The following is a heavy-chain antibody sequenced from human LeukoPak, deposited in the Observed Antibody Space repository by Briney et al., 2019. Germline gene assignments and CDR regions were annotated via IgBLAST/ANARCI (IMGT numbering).Heavy chain of an antibody. D-gene: IGHD5-18*01. Sequence: SETLSLTCAVYGGSFSGYYWNWIRQPPGKGLEWIGEINHSGSTNYNPSLKSRVTISVDTSKNQFSLKLSSVTAADTAVYYCARVGGRGYSYGRGVYGMDVWGQGTTVTVSS. J-gene: IGHJ6*02. CDR3: ARVGGRGYSYGRGVYGMDV. CDR2: INHSGST. V-gene: IGHV4-34*01. CDR1: GGSFSGYY.